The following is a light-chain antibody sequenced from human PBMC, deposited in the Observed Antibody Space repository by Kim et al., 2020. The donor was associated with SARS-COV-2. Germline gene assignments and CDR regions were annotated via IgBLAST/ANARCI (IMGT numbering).Light chain of an antibody. CDR2: GAS. CDR3: QQYGNSPHT. Sequence: EIVLTQSPGTLSLSPGERATLSCRASQSVSSSYLAWYQQKPGQAPRLLIYGASSRATGVPDRFSGSGSGTDFTLTITRLEPEDFAVYYCQQYGNSPHTFGQGTTVDIK. V-gene: IGKV3-20*01. CDR1: QSVSSSY. J-gene: IGKJ1*01.